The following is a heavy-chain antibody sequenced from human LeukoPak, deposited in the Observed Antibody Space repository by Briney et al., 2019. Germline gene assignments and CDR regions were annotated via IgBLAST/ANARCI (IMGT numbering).Heavy chain of an antibody. J-gene: IGHJ4*02. D-gene: IGHD4/OR15-4a*01. CDR2: IRYDGSNK. V-gene: IGHV3-30*02. CDR3: ARRAGAYSHPYDY. CDR1: GFTFSNYG. Sequence: GGSLRLSCAASGFTFSNYGMHWVRQAPGKGLEWVSFIRYDGSNKYYADSVKSRFTISRDNSKNTLYLQMNSLRAEDTAVYYCARRAGAYSHPYDYWGQGTLVTVSS.